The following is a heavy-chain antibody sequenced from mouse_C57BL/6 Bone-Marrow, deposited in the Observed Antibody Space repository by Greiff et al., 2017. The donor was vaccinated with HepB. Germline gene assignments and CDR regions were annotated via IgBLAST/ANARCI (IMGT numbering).Heavy chain of an antibody. Sequence: QVQLKQSGAELARPGASVKLSCKASGYTFTSYGISWVKQRTGQGLEWIGEIYPRSGNTYYNEKFKGKATLTADKSSSTAYMELRSLTSEDSAVYFCASPVVATPFAYWGQGTLVTVSA. J-gene: IGHJ3*01. CDR2: IYPRSGNT. V-gene: IGHV1-81*01. CDR3: ASPVVATPFAY. CDR1: GYTFTSYG. D-gene: IGHD1-1*01.